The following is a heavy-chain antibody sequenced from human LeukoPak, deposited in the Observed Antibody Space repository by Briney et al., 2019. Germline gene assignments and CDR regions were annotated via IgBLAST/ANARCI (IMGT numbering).Heavy chain of an antibody. V-gene: IGHV3-23*01. CDR3: AKKSLWSGPFDY. J-gene: IGHJ4*02. D-gene: IGHD3-3*01. CDR1: GFIFSNYA. CDR2: ITGSGGGS. Sequence: PGGSPRLSCKASGFIFSNYAMSWVRQAPGKGLEWVSIITGSGGGSYYADSVKGRFTLSRDNSKNTLFLQMNSLRAEDTAVYFCAKKSLWSGPFDYWGQGTLVTVFS.